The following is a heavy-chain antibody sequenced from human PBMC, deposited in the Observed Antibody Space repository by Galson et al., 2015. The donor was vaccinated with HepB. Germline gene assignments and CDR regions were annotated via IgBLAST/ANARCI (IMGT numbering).Heavy chain of an antibody. CDR3: ARGQQQLVPNYYYYYGMDV. CDR1: GFTFSSYG. J-gene: IGHJ6*02. D-gene: IGHD6-13*01. V-gene: IGHV3-33*08. CDR2: IWYDGSNK. Sequence: SLRLSCAASGFTFSSYGMHWVRQAPGKGLEWVAVIWYDGSNKYYADSVKGRFTISRDNSKNTLYLQMNSLRAEDTAVYYCARGQQQLVPNYYYYYGMDVWGQGTTVTVSS.